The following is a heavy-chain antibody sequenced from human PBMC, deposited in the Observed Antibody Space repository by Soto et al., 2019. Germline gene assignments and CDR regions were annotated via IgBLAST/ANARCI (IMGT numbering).Heavy chain of an antibody. D-gene: IGHD3-3*01. CDR2: ISYDGSNK. CDR3: AKDRFLEWSTPIIQAPFDY. V-gene: IGHV3-30*18. Sequence: QVQLVESGGGVVQPGRSLRLSCAASGFTFSSYGMHWVRQAPGKGLEWVAVISYDGSNKYYADSVKGRFTISRDNSKNTRYLQMNSLRAEDTAVYYCAKDRFLEWSTPIIQAPFDYWGQGTLVTVSS. J-gene: IGHJ4*02. CDR1: GFTFSSYG.